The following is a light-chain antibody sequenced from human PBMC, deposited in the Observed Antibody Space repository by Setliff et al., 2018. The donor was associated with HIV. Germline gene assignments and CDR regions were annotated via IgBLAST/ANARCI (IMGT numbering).Light chain of an antibody. CDR1: SSNVGMYKL. CDR3: CSYAGTSTYV. V-gene: IGLV2-23*02. J-gene: IGLJ1*01. Sequence: QSVLTQPASVSGSLGQSITISCTGTSSNVGMYKLVSWYQHHPGKAPKLLMYDVTRRPSGVTHRFSGSKSGNTASLTISGLQAEDEADYYCCSYAGTSTYVFGTGTKVTVL. CDR2: DVT.